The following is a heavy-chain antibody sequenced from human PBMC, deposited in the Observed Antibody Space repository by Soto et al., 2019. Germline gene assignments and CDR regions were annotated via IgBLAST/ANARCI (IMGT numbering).Heavy chain of an antibody. CDR3: ARDMSGGTYNYYYGMDV. V-gene: IGHV3-23*01. Sequence: GGSLRLSCAASGFTFSNAWMNWVRQAPGKGLEWVSAISGSGGSTYYADSVKGRFTISRDNSKNTLYLQMNSLRADDTAVYYCARDMSGGTYNYYYGMDVWGQGTTVTVSS. CDR2: ISGSGGST. D-gene: IGHD1-26*01. CDR1: GFTFSNAW. J-gene: IGHJ6*02.